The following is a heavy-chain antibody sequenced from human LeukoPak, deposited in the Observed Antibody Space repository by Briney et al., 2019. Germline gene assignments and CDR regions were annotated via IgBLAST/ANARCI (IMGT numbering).Heavy chain of an antibody. D-gene: IGHD1-26*01. CDR2: IYYSGST. Sequence: SETLSLTCTVSGGSISSYYWSWIRQPPGKGLEWIGYIYYSGSTNYNPSLKSRVTVSVDTSKNQFSLKLSSVTAADTAVYYCARERSYYFDYWGQGTLVTVSS. V-gene: IGHV4-59*01. CDR3: ARERSYYFDY. CDR1: GGSISSYY. J-gene: IGHJ4*02.